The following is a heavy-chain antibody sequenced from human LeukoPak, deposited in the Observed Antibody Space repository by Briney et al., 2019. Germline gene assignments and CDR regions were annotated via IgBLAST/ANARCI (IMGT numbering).Heavy chain of an antibody. CDR3: ASCQRGYDY. CDR1: GFTFSSYS. CDR2: ISSSSSYI. Sequence: GGSLRLSCAASGFTFSSYSMNWVRQAPGKGLEWVSSISSSSSYIYYADSVKGRFTISRDNAKNSLCLQMNSLRAEDTAVYYCASCQRGYDYWGQGTLVTVSS. J-gene: IGHJ4*02. V-gene: IGHV3-21*01. D-gene: IGHD3-10*01.